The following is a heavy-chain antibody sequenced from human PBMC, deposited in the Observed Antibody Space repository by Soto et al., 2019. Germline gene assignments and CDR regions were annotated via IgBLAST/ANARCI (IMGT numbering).Heavy chain of an antibody. CDR2: ISTYSGDT. J-gene: IGHJ5*02. D-gene: IGHD3-16*01. V-gene: IGHV1-18*01. CDR1: GYTFFTYD. Sequence: QVHLVQSGVEVKTPGASVKDSCQASGYTFFTYDISWVRQAPGQGLEWMGWISTYSGDTKYAQKFQGRVTMTTDTAKTTAYMELCSLRADDTAAYYFAGHHGPSTSWGWVDLCGEGSLATVSS. CDR3: AGHHGPSTSWGWVDL.